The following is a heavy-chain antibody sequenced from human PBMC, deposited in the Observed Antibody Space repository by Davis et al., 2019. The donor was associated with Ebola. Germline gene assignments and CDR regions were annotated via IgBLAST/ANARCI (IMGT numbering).Heavy chain of an antibody. CDR2: INWNGYST. Sequence: GESLKISCAASGFTFDAYGMSWVRQAPGKGLEWVSGINWNGYSTGYADSVKGRFTISRDNAKNSLYLQMNSLRAEDTALYYCARDISYTGFDVWGQGTLVTVSS. CDR3: ARDISYTGFDV. V-gene: IGHV3-20*04. CDR1: GFTFDAYG. D-gene: IGHD1-1*01. J-gene: IGHJ3*01.